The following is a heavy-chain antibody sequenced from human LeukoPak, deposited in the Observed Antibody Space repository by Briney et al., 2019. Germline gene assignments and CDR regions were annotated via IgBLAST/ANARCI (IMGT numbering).Heavy chain of an antibody. CDR3: ARGDELEMATILFDY. J-gene: IGHJ4*02. Sequence: GGSLRLSCAASGFTFSSYAMHWVRQASGKGLEWVAVISYDGSNKYYADSVKGRFTISRDNSKNTLYLQMNSLRAEDTAVYYCARGDELEMATILFDYWGQGTLVTVSS. CDR2: ISYDGSNK. V-gene: IGHV3-30-3*01. D-gene: IGHD5-24*01. CDR1: GFTFSSYA.